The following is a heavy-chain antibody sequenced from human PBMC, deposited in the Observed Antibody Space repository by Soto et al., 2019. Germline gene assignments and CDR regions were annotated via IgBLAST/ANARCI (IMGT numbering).Heavy chain of an antibody. D-gene: IGHD3-3*01. CDR3: ASYFGVVIGGSAWFDP. J-gene: IGHJ5*02. Sequence: SETLSLTCSVSGGSITSGDYFWTWIRRPPGKGLEWIGYISHTGSAYYNPSLKSRVTISVDTSKNQFSLKLSSVTAADTAVYYCASYFGVVIGGSAWFDPWGQGTLVTVSS. CDR2: ISHTGSA. V-gene: IGHV4-30-4*01. CDR1: GGSITSGDYF.